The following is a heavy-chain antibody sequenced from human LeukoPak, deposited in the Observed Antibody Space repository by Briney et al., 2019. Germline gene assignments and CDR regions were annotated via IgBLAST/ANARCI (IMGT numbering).Heavy chain of an antibody. CDR1: GYFISSGYY. CDR3: ARHSRTYYNGSGRSIDY. Sequence: SETLSLTCTVSGYFISSGYYWGWIRQPPGKGLEWIGTIYHSGNTYFNPSHKSRVTMSVDTSKNQFSLRLSSVTAADTAVYYCARHSRTYYNGSGRSIDYWGQGTLVIVS. D-gene: IGHD3-10*01. J-gene: IGHJ4*02. V-gene: IGHV4-38-2*02. CDR2: IYHSGNT.